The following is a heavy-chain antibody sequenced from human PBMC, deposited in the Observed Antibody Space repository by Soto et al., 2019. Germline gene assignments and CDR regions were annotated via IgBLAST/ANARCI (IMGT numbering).Heavy chain of an antibody. Sequence: ASVKVSCKASGYTFTSYGISWVRQAPGQGLEWMGWISAYNGNTNYAQKLQGRVTMTTDTSTSTAYMELRSLRSDDTAVYYCARVDSGSYWIDHFDYWGQGTLVTVSS. D-gene: IGHD1-26*01. V-gene: IGHV1-18*01. CDR3: ARVDSGSYWIDHFDY. CDR2: ISAYNGNT. CDR1: GYTFTSYG. J-gene: IGHJ4*02.